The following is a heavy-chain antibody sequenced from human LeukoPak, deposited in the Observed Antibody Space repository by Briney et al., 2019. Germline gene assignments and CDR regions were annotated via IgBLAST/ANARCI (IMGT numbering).Heavy chain of an antibody. CDR2: ISPNSGAT. D-gene: IGHD1-7*01. V-gene: IGHV1-2*02. J-gene: IGHJ4*02. Sequence: ASVKVSCKASGYTFIDCYIHWVRQAPGPGHEWMGWISPNSGATNYAQNFRGRVTMTRDTSTTTAYMELGRLRSDDTAVFYCARGKLPTFIEFDFWGQGALVTVSS. CDR3: ARGKLPTFIEFDF. CDR1: GYTFIDCY.